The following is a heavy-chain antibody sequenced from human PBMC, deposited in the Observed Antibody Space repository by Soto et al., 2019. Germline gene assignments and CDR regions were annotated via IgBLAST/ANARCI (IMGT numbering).Heavy chain of an antibody. CDR1: SGSISSSNW. Sequence: SETLSLTCAVSSGSISSSNWWSWVRQPPGKGLEWIGEIYHSGSTNYNPSLKSRVTISVDKSKNQFSLKLSSVTAADTAVYYCARWYNWNYDSWFDPWGQGTLVTVSS. V-gene: IGHV4-4*02. CDR2: IYHSGST. J-gene: IGHJ5*02. CDR3: ARWYNWNYDSWFDP. D-gene: IGHD1-7*01.